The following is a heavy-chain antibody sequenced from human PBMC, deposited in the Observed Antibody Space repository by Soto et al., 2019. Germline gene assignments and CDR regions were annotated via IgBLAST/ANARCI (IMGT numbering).Heavy chain of an antibody. D-gene: IGHD3-3*01. J-gene: IGHJ6*02. CDR2: INSDGSST. CDR3: ARMYYDFWSGYYPQDV. V-gene: IGHV3-74*01. CDR1: GFTFSSYC. Sequence: GGSLRLSCAASGFTFSSYCMHWVRQAPGKGLVWVSRINSDGSSTSYADSVKGRFTISRDNAKNTLYLQMNSLRAEDTAVYYCARMYYDFWSGYYPQDVWGQGTTVTVSS.